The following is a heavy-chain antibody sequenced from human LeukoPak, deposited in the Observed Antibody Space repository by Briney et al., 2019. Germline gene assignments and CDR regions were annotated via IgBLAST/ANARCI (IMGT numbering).Heavy chain of an antibody. CDR3: ARGRGEGRGISMVRGVRAPSFNWFDP. CDR1: GGSISSYY. D-gene: IGHD3-10*01. Sequence: SETLSLTCTVSGGSISSYYWSWIRQPAGKGLEWIGRIYTSGSITYNPSLKSRVSMSVDTSKNQFSLKLSSVTAADTAVYYCARGRGEGRGISMVRGVRAPSFNWFDPWGHGTLVTVSS. J-gene: IGHJ5*02. CDR2: IYTSGSI. V-gene: IGHV4-4*07.